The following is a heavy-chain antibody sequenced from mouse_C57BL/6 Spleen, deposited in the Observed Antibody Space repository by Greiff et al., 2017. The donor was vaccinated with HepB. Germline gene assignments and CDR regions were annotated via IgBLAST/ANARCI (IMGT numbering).Heavy chain of an antibody. CDR1: GFTFSSYG. CDR3: ARSYGSISYYFDY. CDR2: ISSGGSYT. Sequence: EVKLMESGGDLVKPGGSLKLSCAASGFTFSSYGMSWVRQTPDKRLEWVATISSGGSYTYYPDSVKGRFTISRDNAKNTLYLQMSSLKSEDTAMYYCARSYGSISYYFDYWGQGTTLTVSS. J-gene: IGHJ2*01. D-gene: IGHD1-1*01. V-gene: IGHV5-6*01.